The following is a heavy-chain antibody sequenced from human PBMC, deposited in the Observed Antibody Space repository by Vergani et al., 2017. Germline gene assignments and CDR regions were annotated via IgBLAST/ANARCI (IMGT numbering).Heavy chain of an antibody. Sequence: QVQLVQSGAEVKKPGASVKVSCKASGGTFSSYAISWVRQAPGQGLEWMGRIIPILGIANYAQKFQGRVTITADKSTSTAYMELSSLRSEDTAVYYCASRFDAYNWNYEKGGHFDYWGQGTLVTVSS. CDR3: ASRFDAYNWNYEKGGHFDY. V-gene: IGHV1-69*04. CDR2: IIPILGIA. CDR1: GGTFSSYA. J-gene: IGHJ4*02. D-gene: IGHD1-7*01.